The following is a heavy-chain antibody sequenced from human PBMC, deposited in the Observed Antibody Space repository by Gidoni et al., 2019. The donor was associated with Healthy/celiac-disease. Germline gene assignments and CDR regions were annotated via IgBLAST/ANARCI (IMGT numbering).Heavy chain of an antibody. D-gene: IGHD3-10*01. V-gene: IGHV3-11*05. CDR3: ARLLWFGELFNYYYYMDV. CDR2: ISSSSSYT. Sequence: QVQLVESGGGLVKPGGSLRLSCAASGFTFSDYYLGWIRQAPGKGLEWVSYISSSSSYTNYADSVKGRFTISRDNAKNSLYLQMNSLRAEDTAVYYCARLLWFGELFNYYYYMDVWGKGTTVTVSS. CDR1: GFTFSDYY. J-gene: IGHJ6*03.